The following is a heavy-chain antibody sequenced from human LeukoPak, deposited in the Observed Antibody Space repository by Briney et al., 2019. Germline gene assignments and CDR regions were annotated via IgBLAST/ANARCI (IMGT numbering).Heavy chain of an antibody. J-gene: IGHJ3*01. D-gene: IGHD1-1*01. Sequence: GRSLRLSCAASGFTFSSYAMHWVRQAPGKGLEWVAVISYDGSNKYYADSVKGRFTVSRDNSKNTLYLQMNSLRAEDTAVYYCARDWNWGQGTMVTVSS. CDR3: ARDWN. CDR1: GFTFSSYA. V-gene: IGHV3-30-3*01. CDR2: ISYDGSNK.